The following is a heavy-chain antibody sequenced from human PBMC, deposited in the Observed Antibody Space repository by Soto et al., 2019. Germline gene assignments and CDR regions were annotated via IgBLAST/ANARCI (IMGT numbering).Heavy chain of an antibody. V-gene: IGHV5-51*01. CDR3: AKSASQPDVCDI. J-gene: IGHJ3*02. CDR1: WYSCVGSG. CDR2: IYPADSDT. Sequence: KVFWYSCVGSGIRWVSQMPGKGLEWMGIIYPADSDTRYSPSFQGQVTISADKSISTAYLQWSSLKASDTVLYYCAKSASQPDVCDISGQGIRARVS. D-gene: IGHD5-18*01.